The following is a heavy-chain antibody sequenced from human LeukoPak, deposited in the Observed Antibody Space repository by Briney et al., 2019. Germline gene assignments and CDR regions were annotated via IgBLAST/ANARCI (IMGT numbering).Heavy chain of an antibody. Sequence: SVKVSCKASGGTFSSYAISWVRQAPGQGLEWMGGIIPIFGTANYAQKFQGRVTITADESTSTAYMELSGLRSEDTAVYYCARMRFGELPIDYWGQGTLVTVSS. CDR3: ARMRFGELPIDY. CDR1: GGTFSSYA. CDR2: IIPIFGTA. V-gene: IGHV1-69*13. J-gene: IGHJ4*02. D-gene: IGHD3-10*01.